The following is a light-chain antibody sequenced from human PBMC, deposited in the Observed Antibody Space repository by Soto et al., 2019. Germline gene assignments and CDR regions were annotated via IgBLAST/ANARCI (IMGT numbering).Light chain of an antibody. CDR3: CSYAGGSTYV. CDR1: SSDVGSYNL. CDR2: EVS. J-gene: IGLJ1*01. Sequence: QSALTQPASVSGSPGQSITISCTGTSSDVGSYNLVSWYQQHPGKAPKLMIYEVSKRPSGVSNRFSGSKSGNTASLTISGLLAEDEADYYCCSYAGGSTYVFGTGTKLTVL. V-gene: IGLV2-23*02.